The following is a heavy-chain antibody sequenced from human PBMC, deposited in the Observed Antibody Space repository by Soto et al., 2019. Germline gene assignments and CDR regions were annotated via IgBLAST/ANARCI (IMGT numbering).Heavy chain of an antibody. CDR3: ARGSSGNYYMDV. D-gene: IGHD3-10*01. CDR2: INAGNGNT. CDR1: GYTFTSYA. V-gene: IGHV1-3*01. Sequence: ASVKVSCKASGYTFTSYAMHWVRQAPGQRLEWMGWINAGNGNTKYSQKFQGRVTITRDTSASTAYMELSSLRSEDTAVYYCARGSSGNYYMDVWGKGTTVTVSS. J-gene: IGHJ6*03.